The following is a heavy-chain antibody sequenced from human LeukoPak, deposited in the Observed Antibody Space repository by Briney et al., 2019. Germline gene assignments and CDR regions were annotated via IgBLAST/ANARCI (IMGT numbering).Heavy chain of an antibody. Sequence: GGSLRLSCAASGFTFSSCSMNWVRQAPGKGLEWVSSISRSSSFIYYADSVKGRFTISRDNSKNTLYLQMNSLRAEDTAVYYCAKDAGTAMAFDYWGQGTLVTVSS. V-gene: IGHV3-21*01. J-gene: IGHJ4*02. CDR1: GFTFSSCS. D-gene: IGHD5-18*01. CDR3: AKDAGTAMAFDY. CDR2: ISRSSSFI.